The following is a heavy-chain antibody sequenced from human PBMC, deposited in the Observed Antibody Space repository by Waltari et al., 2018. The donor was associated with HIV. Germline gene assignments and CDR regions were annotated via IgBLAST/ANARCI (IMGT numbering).Heavy chain of an antibody. CDR1: GFTCGHYS. V-gene: IGHV3-48*01. CDR2: ISSSSSTI. CDR3: ARDPVYSGSSLVYYFDY. D-gene: IGHD6-6*01. Sequence: EVKLVESGGGLVQPGGSLRLACAASGFTCGHYSMNLVRRAPGKGLGWVSYISSSSSTIYYADSVKGRFTISRDNAKNSLYLQMNSLRAEDTAVYYCARDPVYSGSSLVYYFDYWGQGTLVTVSS. J-gene: IGHJ4*02.